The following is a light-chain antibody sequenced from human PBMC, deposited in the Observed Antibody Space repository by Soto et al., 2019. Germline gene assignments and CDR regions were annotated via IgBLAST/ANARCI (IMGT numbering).Light chain of an antibody. J-gene: IGKJ2*01. CDR3: PQSYSTPRN. Sequence: DIQMTQSPSSLSASVGDRVTITCRESQSISSYLNRYQQKPGKAPKRLNYAASSLQSGVPSRFSGSGSATDFTLTISSLQPEEFETYYWPQSYSTPRNFGQGTKLGSK. CDR1: QSISSY. V-gene: IGKV1-39*01. CDR2: AAS.